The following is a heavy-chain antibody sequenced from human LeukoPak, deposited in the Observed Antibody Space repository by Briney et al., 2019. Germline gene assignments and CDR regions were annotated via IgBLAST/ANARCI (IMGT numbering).Heavy chain of an antibody. CDR3: ARANYYYYYMDV. Sequence: ASVKVSCKASVYTFTSYDINWVRQATGQGLEWMGWMNPNSGNTGYAQKFQGRVTITRNTSISTAYMELSSLRSEDTAVYYCARANYYYYYMDVWGKGTTVTVSS. V-gene: IGHV1-8*03. CDR1: VYTFTSYD. CDR2: MNPNSGNT. J-gene: IGHJ6*03.